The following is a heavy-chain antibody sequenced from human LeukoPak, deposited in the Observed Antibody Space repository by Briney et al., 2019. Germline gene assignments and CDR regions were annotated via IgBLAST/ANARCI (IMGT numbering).Heavy chain of an antibody. CDR1: GGSISNDY. D-gene: IGHD1-26*01. CDR3: ARAGLSGQHYGNGVFFH. CDR2: LSYTGNT. J-gene: IGHJ4*02. V-gene: IGHV4-59*01. Sequence: PSETLSLTCTVSGGSISNDYWSSIPQPPRKRQEWIGYLSYTGNTKYNPSLQSRITISVDTSKNQFSLNLRSVTAADTAMYYCARAGLSGQHYGNGVFFHWGQGTLVTVSS.